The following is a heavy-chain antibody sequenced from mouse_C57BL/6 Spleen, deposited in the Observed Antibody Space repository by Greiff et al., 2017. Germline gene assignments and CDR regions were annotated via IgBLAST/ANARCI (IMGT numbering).Heavy chain of an antibody. CDR3: ALITTVVATFDY. CDR2: IYPGSGNT. J-gene: IGHJ2*01. CDR1: GYTFTSYW. V-gene: IGHV1-55*01. D-gene: IGHD1-1*01. Sequence: VQLQQPGAELVKPGASVTMSCKASGYTFTSYWITWVKQRPGQGLEWIGDIYPGSGNTNYNEKFKSKATLTVDTSSSTAYMQLSSLTSEDSAVYYCALITTVVATFDYWRQGTTRTVSS.